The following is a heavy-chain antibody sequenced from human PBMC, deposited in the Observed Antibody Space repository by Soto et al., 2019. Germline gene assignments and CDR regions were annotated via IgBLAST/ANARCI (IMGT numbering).Heavy chain of an antibody. CDR1: GFSLSTSGVG. CDR2: IYWDDDK. CDR3: APTRSSYGSGSRTTQHWFDP. D-gene: IGHD3-10*01. Sequence: ESGPTLVNPTQTLTLTCTFSGFSLSTSGVGVGWIRQPPGKALEWLALIYWDDDKRYSPSLKSRLTITKDTSKNQVVLTMTNKDPVDTATYYCAPTRSSYGSGSRTTQHWFDPWGQGTLVTVSS. J-gene: IGHJ5*02. V-gene: IGHV2-5*02.